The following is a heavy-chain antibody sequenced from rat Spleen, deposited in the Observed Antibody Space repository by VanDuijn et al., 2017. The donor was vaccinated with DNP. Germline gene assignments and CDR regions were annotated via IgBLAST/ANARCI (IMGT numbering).Heavy chain of an antibody. CDR3: ASSILRGY. CDR1: GFTFSYYY. CDR2: ITTSGDRT. V-gene: IGHV5-25*01. J-gene: IGHJ2*01. D-gene: IGHD1-6*01. Sequence: EVQLVESGGGLVQPGGSLTLSCVVSGFTFSYYYMAWVRQAPKKGLEVVATITTSGDRTSYPDSVKGRFTISRDNAKNTLYLQMDSLRSEDTATYYCASSILRGYWGQGVTVTVSS.